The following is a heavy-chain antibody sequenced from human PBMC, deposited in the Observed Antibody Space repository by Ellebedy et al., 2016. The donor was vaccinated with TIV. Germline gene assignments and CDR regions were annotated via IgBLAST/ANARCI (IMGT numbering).Heavy chain of an antibody. V-gene: IGHV3-21*04. CDR2: ISSSSSYI. D-gene: IGHD3-16*02. CDR1: GFTFSSYS. Sequence: GESLKISCAASGFTFSSYSMNWVRQAPGKGLEWVSSISSSSSYIYYADSVKGRFTISRHNSKNTLYLQMNSLRAEDTAVYYCARDLMAVWGSYRLSSYGMDVWGQGTTVTVSS. CDR3: ARDLMAVWGSYRLSSYGMDV. J-gene: IGHJ6*02.